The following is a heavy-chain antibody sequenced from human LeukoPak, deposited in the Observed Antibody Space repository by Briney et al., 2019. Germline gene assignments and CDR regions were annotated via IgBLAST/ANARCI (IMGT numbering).Heavy chain of an antibody. V-gene: IGHV4-4*07. Sequence: SETLSLTCTVSGGSISSYYWSCIRQPAGKGLEWIGRIYTSGSTNYNPSLKSRVTMSVDTSKNQFSLKLSSVTAADTAVYYCARDLVVADAFDYWGQGTLVTVSS. CDR1: GGSISSYY. D-gene: IGHD2-15*01. CDR3: ARDLVVADAFDY. CDR2: IYTSGST. J-gene: IGHJ4*02.